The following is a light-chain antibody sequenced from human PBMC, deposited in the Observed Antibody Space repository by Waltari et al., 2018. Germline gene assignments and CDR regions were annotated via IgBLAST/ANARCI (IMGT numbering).Light chain of an antibody. V-gene: IGKV3-20*01. CDR1: QSVSRS. Sequence: EIVLTQSPGTLSLSPGESATLSYRASQSVSRSLAWYQQKPGQAPRLLIYGASNRAAGIPDRFSGSGSGTDFSLTISRLEPEDFAVYYCQHYVRLPATFGQGTKVEIK. CDR2: GAS. CDR3: QHYVRLPAT. J-gene: IGKJ1*01.